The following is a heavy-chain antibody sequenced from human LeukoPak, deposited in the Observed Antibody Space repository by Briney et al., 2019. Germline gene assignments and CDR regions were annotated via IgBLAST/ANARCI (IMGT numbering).Heavy chain of an antibody. CDR1: GYTFTSYY. V-gene: IGHV1-46*01. CDR2: INPSGDST. D-gene: IGHD3/OR15-3a*01. Sequence: GASVKVSCKASGYTFTSYYMHWVRQAPGQWLEWMGIINPSGDSTSYAQKFQGRVTMTRDTSTSTVYMELSSLRSEDTAMYYCARFRTGRAFDIWGQGTMVTVSS. J-gene: IGHJ3*02. CDR3: ARFRTGRAFDI.